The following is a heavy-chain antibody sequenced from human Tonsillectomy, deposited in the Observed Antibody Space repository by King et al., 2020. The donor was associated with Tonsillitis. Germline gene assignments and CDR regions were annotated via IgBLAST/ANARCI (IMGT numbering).Heavy chain of an antibody. D-gene: IGHD6-6*01. CDR1: GFTFSSYG. CDR2: IRYDGSNK. CDR3: AKGSSSFFYFFYL. J-gene: IGHJ4*02. V-gene: IGHV3-30*02. Sequence: VQLVESGGGVVQPGGSLRLSCAASGFTFSSYGMHWVRQAPGKGLEWVAFIRYDGSNKYYADSVKGRFTISRDNSKNTLYLQMNSLRAEDTAVYYCAKGSSSFFYFFYLWGQGTLVTVPS.